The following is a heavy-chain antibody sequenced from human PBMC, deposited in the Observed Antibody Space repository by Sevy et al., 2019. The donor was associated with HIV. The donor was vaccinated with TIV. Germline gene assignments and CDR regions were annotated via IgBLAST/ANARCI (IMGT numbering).Heavy chain of an antibody. CDR3: ARDLGGYSYGPIDY. J-gene: IGHJ4*02. Sequence: GGYLRLSCAASGFTFSSYSMNWVRQAPGKGLEWVSSISSSSSYIYYADSVKGRFTISRDNAKNSLYLQMNSLRAEDTAVYYCARDLGGYSYGPIDYWGQGTLVTVSS. D-gene: IGHD5-18*01. V-gene: IGHV3-21*01. CDR2: ISSSSSYI. CDR1: GFTFSSYS.